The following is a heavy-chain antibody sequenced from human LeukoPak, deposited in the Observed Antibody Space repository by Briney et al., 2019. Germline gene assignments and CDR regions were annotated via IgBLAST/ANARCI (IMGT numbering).Heavy chain of an antibody. V-gene: IGHV3-30*19. CDR1: GFTFSSYG. Sequence: PGGSLRLSCAASGFTFSSYGMHWVRQAPGKGLEWVAVISYDGSNKYYADSVKGRFTISRDNSKNTLYLQMNSLRAEDTAVYYCAREDVYYGSGSYYPLDYWGQGTLVTVSS. CDR2: ISYDGSNK. J-gene: IGHJ4*02. D-gene: IGHD3-10*01. CDR3: AREDVYYGSGSYYPLDY.